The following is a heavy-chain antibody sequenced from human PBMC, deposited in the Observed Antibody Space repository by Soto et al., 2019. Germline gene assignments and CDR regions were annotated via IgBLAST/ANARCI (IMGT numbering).Heavy chain of an antibody. J-gene: IGHJ2*01. CDR3: AKNIVRGHWYFDL. CDR1: GIAFSGCG. D-gene: IGHD3-10*01. V-gene: IGHV3-30*18. CDR2: ISSDGSQK. Sequence: QVQRVESGGGVVQPGKSLRLSCAASGIAFSGCGMFWVRQTPSKGLEWVAAISSDGSQKYYADSVKGRFTISRDNSKNTLYVQMTGLTTEDTAVYYCAKNIVRGHWYFDLWGRGTLVTVSS.